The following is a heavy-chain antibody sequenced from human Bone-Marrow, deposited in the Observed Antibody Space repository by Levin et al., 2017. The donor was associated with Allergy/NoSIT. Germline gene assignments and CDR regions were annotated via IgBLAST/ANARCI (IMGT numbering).Heavy chain of an antibody. CDR2: IKQDGSEK. V-gene: IGHV3-7*01. J-gene: IGHJ1*01. CDR3: ARLYYYDSSGYYPAEYFQH. CDR1: GFTFSSYW. Sequence: GGSLRLSCAASGFTFSSYWMSWVRQAPGKGLEWVANIKQDGSEKYYVDSVKGRFTISRDNAKNSLYLQMNSLRAEDTAVYYCARLYYYDSSGYYPAEYFQHWGQGTLVTVSS. D-gene: IGHD3-22*01.